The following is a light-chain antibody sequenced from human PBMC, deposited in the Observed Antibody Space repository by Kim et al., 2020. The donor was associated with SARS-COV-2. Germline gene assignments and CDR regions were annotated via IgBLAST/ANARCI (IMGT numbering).Light chain of an antibody. CDR3: SSYTSTNTVV. CDR1: SSDVGAYNY. V-gene: IGLV2-14*03. CDR2: DVI. Sequence: QSALTQSASVSGSPGQSITISCTGTSSDVGAYNYVSWYQQHPGKAPKLMIYDVINRPSGFSNRFSGSKSGNTASLAIFGLQAEDEADYYCSSYTSTNTVVFGGGTQLTVL. J-gene: IGLJ3*02.